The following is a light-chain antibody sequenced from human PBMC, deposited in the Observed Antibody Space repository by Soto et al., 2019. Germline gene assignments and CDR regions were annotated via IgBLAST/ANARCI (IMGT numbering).Light chain of an antibody. CDR2: AAS. V-gene: IGKV1-17*01. CDR1: QGIADD. Sequence: DIQMTQSPSSLSASVGDRVTITCRASQGIADDLGWYQQKPGKAPKRLIYAASSLQSGVPSRFSGSGSGTEFTLTISSLQPEDFSTYYCLQHHSFPRGTFGQGTKVEIK. CDR3: LQHHSFPRGT. J-gene: IGKJ1*01.